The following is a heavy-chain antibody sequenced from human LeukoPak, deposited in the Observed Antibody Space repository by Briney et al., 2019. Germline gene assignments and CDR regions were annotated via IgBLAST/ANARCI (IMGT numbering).Heavy chain of an antibody. CDR1: GFTFSSYA. J-gene: IGHJ4*02. CDR3: ARGEEAVLDY. V-gene: IGHV3-30-3*01. Sequence: PGGSLRLSCAASGFTFSSYAMHWVRQALGKGLEWVAVISYDGSNKYYADSVKGRFTISRDNSKNTLYLQMNSLRAEDTAVYYCARGEEAVLDYWGQGTLVTVSS. CDR2: ISYDGSNK. D-gene: IGHD6-19*01.